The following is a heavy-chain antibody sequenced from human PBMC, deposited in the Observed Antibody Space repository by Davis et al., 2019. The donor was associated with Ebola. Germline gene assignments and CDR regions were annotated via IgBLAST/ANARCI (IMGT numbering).Heavy chain of an antibody. CDR1: GGSISSYY. Sequence: MPSETLSLTCTVSGGSISSYYWSWIRQPPGKGLEWIGEINHSGSTNYNPSLKSRVTISVDTSKNQFSLKLSSVTAADTAVYYCARGTYYYDSSGYWHWFDPWGQGTLVTVSS. J-gene: IGHJ5*02. CDR2: INHSGST. V-gene: IGHV4-34*01. CDR3: ARGTYYYDSSGYWHWFDP. D-gene: IGHD3-22*01.